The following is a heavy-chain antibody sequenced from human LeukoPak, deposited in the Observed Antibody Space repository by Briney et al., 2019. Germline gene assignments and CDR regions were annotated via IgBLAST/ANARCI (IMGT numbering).Heavy chain of an antibody. D-gene: IGHD3-10*01. J-gene: IGHJ6*03. CDR3: ARGVMVRGVIITIYYYYYMDV. CDR2: MNPNSGNT. Sequence: ASVKVSCKASGYTFTSYDINWVRQATGQGLEWMGWMNPNSGNTGYAQKFQGRVTMTRNTSISTAYMELSSLRSEDTAVYYCARGVMVRGVIITIYYYYYMDVWGKGTTVTISS. CDR1: GYTFTSYD. V-gene: IGHV1-8*02.